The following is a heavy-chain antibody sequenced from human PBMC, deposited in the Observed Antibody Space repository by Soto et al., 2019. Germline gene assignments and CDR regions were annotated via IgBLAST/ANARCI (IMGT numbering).Heavy chain of an antibody. D-gene: IGHD2-2*01. CDR1: GASVSSDDYY. CDR2: IYYRGTT. CDR3: ARALKIPASGTYDY. Sequence: PSETLSLTCNVFGASVSSDDYYWTWIRQPPGKGLEWIGYIYYRGTTHYSPSLKSRVSMSVDTSRNQFSLNLTSVTAADTAVYYCARALKIPASGTYDYWGQGTLVTVSS. J-gene: IGHJ4*02. V-gene: IGHV4-61*08.